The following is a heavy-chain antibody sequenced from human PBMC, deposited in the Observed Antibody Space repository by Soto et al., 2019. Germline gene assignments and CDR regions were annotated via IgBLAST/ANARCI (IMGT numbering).Heavy chain of an antibody. CDR2: IYYSGST. V-gene: IGHV4-39*01. Sequence: PSETLCLTCTVSGGSISSSSYYGGWIRQPPGKGLEWIGSIYYSGSTYYNPSLKSRVTISVDTSKNQFSLKLSSVTAADTAVYYCARLALYDILAGYYRSTDYWGQGTLVTVSS. D-gene: IGHD3-9*01. CDR3: ARLALYDILAGYYRSTDY. CDR1: GGSISSSSYY. J-gene: IGHJ4*02.